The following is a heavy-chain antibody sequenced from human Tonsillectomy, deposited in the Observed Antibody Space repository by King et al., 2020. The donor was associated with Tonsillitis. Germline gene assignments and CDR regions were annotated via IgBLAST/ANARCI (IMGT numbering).Heavy chain of an antibody. Sequence: VQLVESGAEVKKPGASVKVSCKASGYTFTGYYMHWVRQAPGQGLEWMGWINPNSGGTNYAQKLKGRVTMTRDTSISTAYMELSRLRSDDTAVYYCARGGIVEQWLVRGLVLFDYWGQGTLVTVSS. J-gene: IGHJ4*02. CDR2: INPNSGGT. D-gene: IGHD6-19*01. CDR3: ARGGIVEQWLVRGLVLFDY. CDR1: GYTFTGYY. V-gene: IGHV1-2*02.